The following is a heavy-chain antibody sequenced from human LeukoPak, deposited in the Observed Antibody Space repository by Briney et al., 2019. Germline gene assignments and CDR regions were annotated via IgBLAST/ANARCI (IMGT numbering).Heavy chain of an antibody. CDR3: AKNGGGSPNWFDT. D-gene: IGHD1-26*01. J-gene: IGHJ5*02. Sequence: PGGSLRLSCAASGFTFSSYAMSWVRQAPGKGLEWVSAISNSGGSTYYADSVKGRFTISRDNAKNTLYLQMNSLRAEDTAVYYCAKNGGGSPNWFDTWGQGTLVTVSS. V-gene: IGHV3-23*01. CDR2: ISNSGGST. CDR1: GFTFSSYA.